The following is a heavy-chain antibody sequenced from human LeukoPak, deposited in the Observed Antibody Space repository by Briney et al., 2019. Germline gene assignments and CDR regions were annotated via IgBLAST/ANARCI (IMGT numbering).Heavy chain of an antibody. CDR3: ARPSRPDGYYGMDV. V-gene: IGHV4-59*08. CDR2: MYYSGST. D-gene: IGHD5-24*01. CDR1: GGSISSYY. J-gene: IGHJ6*02. Sequence: PSETLSLTCTVSGGSISSYYWSWIRQPPGEGLEWIGYMYYSGSTNYNPSLKSRVTISVDTSKNQFSLKLSSVTAADTAVYYCARPSRPDGYYGMDVWGQGTTVTVSS.